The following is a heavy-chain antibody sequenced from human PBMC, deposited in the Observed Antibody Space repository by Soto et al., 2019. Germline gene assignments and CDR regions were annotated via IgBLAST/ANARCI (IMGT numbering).Heavy chain of an antibody. V-gene: IGHV3-11*01. CDR2: ISSSGSTI. D-gene: IGHD4-17*01. J-gene: IGHJ6*03. CDR3: ARSNEIDDYGDTENKPDYYYYYMDV. Sequence: GGSLRLSCAASGFTFSDYYMSWIRQAPGKGLEWVSYISSSGSTIYYADSVKGRFTTSRDNAKNSLYLQMNSLRAEDTAVYYCARSNEIDDYGDTENKPDYYYYYMDVWGKGTTVTVSS. CDR1: GFTFSDYY.